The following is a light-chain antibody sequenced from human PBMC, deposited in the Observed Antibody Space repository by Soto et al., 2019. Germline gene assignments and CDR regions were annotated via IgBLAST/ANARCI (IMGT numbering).Light chain of an antibody. CDR1: QSVSSSY. CDR3: QLCDNSKIT. V-gene: IGKV3-20*01. Sequence: EIVLTQSPGTLYFSPGERATLSCSASQSVSSSYLAWYQQKPGQAPRLLIHGASNRATGIPDRLTGRGSGTDFILTISRLEPEDCAVYYWQLCDNSKITFGQGIRLEI. J-gene: IGKJ5*01. CDR2: GAS.